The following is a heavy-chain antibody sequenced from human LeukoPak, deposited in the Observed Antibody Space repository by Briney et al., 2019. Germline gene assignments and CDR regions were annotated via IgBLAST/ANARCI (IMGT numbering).Heavy chain of an antibody. Sequence: SETLSLTCTVSGGSFSGYYWSWIRQPPGKGLEWIGEINHSGSTNYNPSLKSRVTISVDTSKNQFSLKLSSVTAADTAVYYRARSRPGGDIVVVVAATYFDYWGQGTLVTVSS. CDR3: ARSRPGGDIVVVVAATYFDY. D-gene: IGHD2-15*01. CDR2: INHSGST. CDR1: GGSFSGYY. V-gene: IGHV4-34*01. J-gene: IGHJ4*02.